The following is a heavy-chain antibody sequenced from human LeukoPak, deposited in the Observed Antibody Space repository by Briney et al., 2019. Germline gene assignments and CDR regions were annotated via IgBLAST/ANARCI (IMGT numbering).Heavy chain of an antibody. CDR1: GGSISSGGYY. J-gene: IGHJ5*02. CDR2: IYYSGST. Sequence: SQTLSLTCTVSGGSISSGGYYWSWIRQHPGKGLEWIGYIYYSGSTYYNPSLKSRVTMSVDTSKNQFSLKLSSVTAADTAVYCCARAPRITIFGVVIIRFDPWGQGTLVTVSS. D-gene: IGHD3-3*01. CDR3: ARAPRITIFGVVIIRFDP. V-gene: IGHV4-31*03.